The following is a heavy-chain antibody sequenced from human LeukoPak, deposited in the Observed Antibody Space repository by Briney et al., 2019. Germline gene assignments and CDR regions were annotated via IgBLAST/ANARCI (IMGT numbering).Heavy chain of an antibody. D-gene: IGHD2-2*02. CDR3: ARERGYCSSTSCYTDNWFDP. CDR1: GGSISSGDYY. CDR2: IYYSGST. Sequence: SETLSLTCTVSGGSISSGDYYWSWIRQPPGKGLEWIGYIYYSGSTYYNPSLKSRVTISVDTSKNQFSLKLSSVTAADTAVYYCARERGYCSSTSCYTDNWFDPWGQGTLVTVSS. J-gene: IGHJ5*02. V-gene: IGHV4-30-4*08.